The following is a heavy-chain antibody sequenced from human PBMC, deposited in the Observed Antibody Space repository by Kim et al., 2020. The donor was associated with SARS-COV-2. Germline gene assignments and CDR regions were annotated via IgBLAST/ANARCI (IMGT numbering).Heavy chain of an antibody. Sequence: ASVKVSCKASGYTFTSYAMNWVRQAPGQGLEWMGWINTNTGNPTYAQGFTGRIVFSLDTSVSTAYLQISSLKAEDTAVYYCLVFPTTGPTYGDIDYWGQGTLVTVSS. CDR3: LVFPTTGPTYGDIDY. CDR1: GYTFTSYA. J-gene: IGHJ4*02. CDR2: INTNTGNP. V-gene: IGHV7-4-1*02. D-gene: IGHD4-17*01.